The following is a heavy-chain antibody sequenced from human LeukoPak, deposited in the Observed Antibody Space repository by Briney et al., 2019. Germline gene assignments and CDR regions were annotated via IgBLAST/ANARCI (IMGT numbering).Heavy chain of an antibody. D-gene: IGHD2-2*01. CDR2: IHYSGRT. CDR3: ATLRGRASAMFDY. CDR1: GGSISSDY. J-gene: IGHJ4*02. V-gene: IGHV4-59*08. Sequence: SETLSLTCSVSGGSISSDYWSWVRQSPGNGLEWIGYIHYSGRTGYNPSLKSRITITVDTSKTQVSLRLNSVTAADTAVYYCATLRGRASAMFDYWGQGTLVTVSS.